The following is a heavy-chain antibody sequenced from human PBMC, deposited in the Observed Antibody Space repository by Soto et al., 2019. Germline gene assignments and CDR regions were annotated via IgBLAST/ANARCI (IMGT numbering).Heavy chain of an antibody. J-gene: IGHJ4*02. CDR2: ISGSGGST. Sequence: PGGSLRLSCAASGFTFSSYAMSWVRQAPGKGLEWVSAISGSGGSTYYADSVKGRFTISRDNSKNTLYLQMNSLRAEDTAVYYCAKVVGDYDILTGELPDWGQGTLVTVSS. CDR3: AKVVGDYDILTGELPD. D-gene: IGHD3-9*01. CDR1: GFTFSSYA. V-gene: IGHV3-23*01.